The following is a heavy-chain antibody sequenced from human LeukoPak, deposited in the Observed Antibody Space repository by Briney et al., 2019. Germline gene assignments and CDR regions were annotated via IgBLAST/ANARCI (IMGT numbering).Heavy chain of an antibody. D-gene: IGHD6-13*01. CDR2: IYYTGTT. J-gene: IGHJ4*02. CDR1: GGSINSYY. V-gene: IGHV4-59*01. CDR3: ARARGISAAVHY. Sequence: SETLSLTCSVSGGSINSYYWTWIRQPPGKGLEWIGYIYYTGTTNYNPSLESRVTMSLDTSKNQFSLKLSSVTAADTAVYYCARARGISAAVHYWGQGTLVTVSS.